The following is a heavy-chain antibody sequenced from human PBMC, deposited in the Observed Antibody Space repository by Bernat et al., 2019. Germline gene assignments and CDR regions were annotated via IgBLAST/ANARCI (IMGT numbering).Heavy chain of an antibody. CDR1: GFTFGDYA. V-gene: IGHV3-49*05. J-gene: IGHJ4*02. CDR3: TRDIGVLRFLELLLYGFDY. Sequence: EVQLVESGGGLVKPGRSLRLSCTASGFTFGDYAMSWFRQAPGKGREGVGCIRSKAYGGTTEYAASVKGRFTISRDDSKSIAYLQMNSLKTEDTAVYYCTRDIGVLRFLELLLYGFDYWGQGTLVTVSS. CDR2: IRSKAYGGTT. D-gene: IGHD3-3*01.